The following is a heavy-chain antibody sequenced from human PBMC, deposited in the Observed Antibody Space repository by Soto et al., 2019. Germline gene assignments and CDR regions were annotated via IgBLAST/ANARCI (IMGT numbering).Heavy chain of an antibody. CDR1: GYPVTAYY. D-gene: IGHD3-3*01. CDR2: INPATGAA. J-gene: IGHJ3*02. CDR3: ARGGGVGVAGSAAFDM. Sequence: QLHLVQSGAVVKKPGASVTVSCSASGYPVTAYYMHWVRQAPGRGLEWMGGINPATGAAKYTQTFQGRVTMTRDTSPSTVFRELGGLTSEAPAVFYCARGGGVGVAGSAAFDMWGQGTLVTVSS. V-gene: IGHV1-2*02.